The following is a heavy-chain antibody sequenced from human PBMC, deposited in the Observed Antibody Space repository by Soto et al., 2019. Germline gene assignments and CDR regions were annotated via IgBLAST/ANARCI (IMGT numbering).Heavy chain of an antibody. CDR3: VRDPQRNDY. CDR1: GYDFSSYG. V-gene: IGHV1-18*04. Sequence: QVQLVQSGAEVKKPGASVKVSCKASGYDFSSYGISWVRQAPGQGLEWMGWISASNGNRDYAQQFQGRVTMTSDTARITAYMELRSLRSDDTAVYYCVRDPQRNDYWGQGTLVNVSS. CDR2: ISASNGNR. J-gene: IGHJ4*02. D-gene: IGHD2-2*01.